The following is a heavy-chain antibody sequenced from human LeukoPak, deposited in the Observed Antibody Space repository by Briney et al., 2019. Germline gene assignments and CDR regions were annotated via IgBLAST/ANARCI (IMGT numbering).Heavy chain of an antibody. Sequence: GGSLRLSCAASGFTFSRYEMNWVRQAPGKGLEWVSYISSSGSTIYYADSVKGRFTTSRDNAKNSLYLQMNSLRAEDTAVYYCASFATYGYSYRYYFDYWGQGTLVTVSS. D-gene: IGHD5-18*01. J-gene: IGHJ4*02. CDR1: GFTFSRYE. CDR3: ASFATYGYSYRYYFDY. CDR2: ISSSGSTI. V-gene: IGHV3-48*03.